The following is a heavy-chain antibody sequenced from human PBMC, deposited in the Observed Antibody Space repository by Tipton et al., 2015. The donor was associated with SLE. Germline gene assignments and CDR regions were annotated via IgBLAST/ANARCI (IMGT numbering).Heavy chain of an antibody. CDR2: VYATGST. Sequence: TLSLTCPVSGGSITSGSYYWGWIRQPAGKGLEWIGRVYATGSTYYNPSLKSRVTMSLDTSKNQVSLKLSSVTAADTALYYCARVQRLPRSFDLWGRGTLVTVSS. CDR3: ARVQRLPRSFDL. CDR1: GGSITSGSYY. J-gene: IGHJ2*01. V-gene: IGHV4-61*02. D-gene: IGHD1-1*01.